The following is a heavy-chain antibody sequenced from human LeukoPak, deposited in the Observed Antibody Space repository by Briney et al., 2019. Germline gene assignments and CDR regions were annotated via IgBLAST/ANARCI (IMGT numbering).Heavy chain of an antibody. V-gene: IGHV1-69*13. CDR3: ARSQDHYDILTGYFYYFDY. J-gene: IGHJ4*02. CDR1: GGTFSTYA. CDR2: IIPIFGTG. D-gene: IGHD3-9*01. Sequence: SVKVSCKASGGTFSTYAINWVRQAPGHGLEWMGGIIPIFGTGNYAQKFQGRVTITADESTSTAYMELSSLRSEDTAVYYCARSQDHYDILTGYFYYFDYWGQGTLVTVSS.